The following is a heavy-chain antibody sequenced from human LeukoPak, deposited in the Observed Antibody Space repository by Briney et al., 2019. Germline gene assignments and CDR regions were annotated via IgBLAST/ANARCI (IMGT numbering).Heavy chain of an antibody. Sequence: PGGSLRLSCAASGFTFSSYWMSWVRQAPGKGLEWVANIKQDGSEKYYVDSVKGRFTISRDNAKNSLYLQMNSLRAEDTAVYYCARYRQLLEDYYYYYYMDVWGKGTTVTVSS. J-gene: IGHJ6*03. CDR3: ARYRQLLEDYYYYYYMDV. CDR1: GFTFSSYW. V-gene: IGHV3-7*01. CDR2: IKQDGSEK. D-gene: IGHD2-2*01.